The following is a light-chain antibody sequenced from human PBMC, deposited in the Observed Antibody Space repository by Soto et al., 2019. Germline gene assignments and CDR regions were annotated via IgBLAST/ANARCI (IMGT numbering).Light chain of an antibody. Sequence: DIHMTQSPSLVSASVGDRVTITCRASDDVEHYLAWIQQRPGKAPKPLIYATSNLESGVPSHFSGSGSGTYFTLTISSLQPEDFATYYCQQYKSYPLTFGGGTKVEIK. CDR1: DDVEHY. CDR2: ATS. J-gene: IGKJ4*01. V-gene: IGKV1-16*02. CDR3: QQYKSYPLT.